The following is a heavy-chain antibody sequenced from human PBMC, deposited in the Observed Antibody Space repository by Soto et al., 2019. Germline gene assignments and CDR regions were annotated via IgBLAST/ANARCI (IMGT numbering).Heavy chain of an antibody. CDR2: IYYSGST. CDR3: ARHRRRYGDFLDY. J-gene: IGHJ4*02. D-gene: IGHD4-17*01. V-gene: IGHV4-59*08. Sequence: ETLSLTCTVSGGSISSYYWSWIRQPPGKGLEWIGYIYYSGSTNYNPSLKSRVTISVDTSKNQFSLKLSSVTAADTAVYYCARHRRRYGDFLDYSGQGSLVIVSS. CDR1: GGSISSYY.